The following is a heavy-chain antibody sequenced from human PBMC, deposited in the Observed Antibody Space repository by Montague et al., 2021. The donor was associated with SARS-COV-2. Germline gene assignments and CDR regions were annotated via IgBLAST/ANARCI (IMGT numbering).Heavy chain of an antibody. CDR3: ARDSHYYDSSGHFDY. D-gene: IGHD3-22*01. J-gene: IGHJ4*02. CDR1: GGSISSYY. CDR2: IYYSGRT. V-gene: IGHV4-59*13. Sequence: SETLSLTCTVSGGSISSYYYCWIRQPPGKGLEWIGYIYYSGRTNXKPSLKSRVTISVDTSKNQFSLKLSSVTAADTAVYYCARDSHYYDSSGHFDYWGQGTLVTVSS.